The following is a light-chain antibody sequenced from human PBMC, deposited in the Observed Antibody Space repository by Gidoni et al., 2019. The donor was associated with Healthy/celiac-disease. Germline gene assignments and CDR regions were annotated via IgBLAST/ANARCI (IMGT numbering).Light chain of an antibody. Sequence: IFMTQPPLPLSVTPGQPASISCKSSQSLLHCDGKTYLYWYLQKPGQSPQILIYEVSSWFSGVPDRVSGSGSGTDFTLKSSRVEAEDVGVYYRMQGIPPFGPXTKVDIK. CDR1: QSLLHCDGKTY. V-gene: IGKV2-29*01. CDR3: MQGIPP. CDR2: EVS. J-gene: IGKJ3*01.